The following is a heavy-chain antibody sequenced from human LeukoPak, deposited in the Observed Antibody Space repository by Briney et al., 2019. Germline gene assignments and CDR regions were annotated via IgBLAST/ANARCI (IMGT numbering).Heavy chain of an antibody. V-gene: IGHV3-23*01. J-gene: IGHJ4*02. D-gene: IGHD5-24*01. CDR3: VREARESGGFDY. Sequence: GGSLRLSCAASGFTFSSYAMSWVRQAPGKGLEWVSAISGSGGSTYYADSVKGQFTISRDNSKNTLYLQMNSLRAEDTAVYYCVREARESGGFDYWGQGTLVTVSS. CDR2: ISGSGGST. CDR1: GFTFSSYA.